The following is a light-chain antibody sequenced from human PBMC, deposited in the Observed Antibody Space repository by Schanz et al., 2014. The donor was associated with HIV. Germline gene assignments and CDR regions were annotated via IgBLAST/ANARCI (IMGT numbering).Light chain of an antibody. J-gene: IGLJ3*02. V-gene: IGLV1-44*01. CDR2: SYN. CDR1: SSNISRNG. Sequence: QSVLTQPPSASGTPGQRVTVSCSGSSSNISRNGESWYQQLPATAPKLLIYSYNQRPSGVPKRFSGSKSGTSASLAISGLQSEDEANYYCAVWDDSLKGWVFGGGTKLTVL. CDR3: AVWDDSLKGWV.